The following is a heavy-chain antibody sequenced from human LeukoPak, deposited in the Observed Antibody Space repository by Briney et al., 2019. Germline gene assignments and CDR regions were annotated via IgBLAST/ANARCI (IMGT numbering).Heavy chain of an antibody. D-gene: IGHD3-10*01. CDR2: ISGSGGST. V-gene: IGHV3-23*01. J-gene: IGHJ3*02. Sequence: PGGSLRLSCAASGFTFSSYAMSWVRQAPGKGLEWVSAISGSGGSTYYADSVKGRFTISRDNSKNTLYLQMNSLRAEDTAVYYCAKDYGVYYGSGSYYVDAFDIWGQGTMVTVSS. CDR3: AKDYGVYYGSGSYYVDAFDI. CDR1: GFTFSSYA.